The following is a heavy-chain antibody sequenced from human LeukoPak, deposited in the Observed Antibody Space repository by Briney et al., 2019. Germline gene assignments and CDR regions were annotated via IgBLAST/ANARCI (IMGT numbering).Heavy chain of an antibody. CDR3: AKVLFAYSTSWYGRVHGY. D-gene: IGHD6-13*01. CDR2: ISGTGDDT. CDR1: GFTFSSYS. V-gene: IGHV3-23*01. J-gene: IGHJ4*02. Sequence: GGSLRLSCAASGFTFSSYSMSWVRRAPGKGLEWGSCISGTGDDTYYAHSVEGRFTISRDNSKNTLYLHVNSLRAEDTAVYYCAKVLFAYSTSWYGRVHGYWGPGTLVTVSS.